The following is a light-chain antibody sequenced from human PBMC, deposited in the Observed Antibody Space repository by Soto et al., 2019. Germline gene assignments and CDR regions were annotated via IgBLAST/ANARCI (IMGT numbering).Light chain of an antibody. J-gene: IGLJ3*02. V-gene: IGLV2-8*01. CDR1: SSDVGSYNY. CDR3: SSYAGSNILV. CDR2: EVS. Sequence: QSALTQPPSASGSPGQSVTISCIGTSSDVGSYNYVSWYQQNPGKVPKLIIYEVSKRPSGVPDRFSGSKSGNTASLTVSGLQAEDEADYYCSSYAGSNILVFGGGTKLTVL.